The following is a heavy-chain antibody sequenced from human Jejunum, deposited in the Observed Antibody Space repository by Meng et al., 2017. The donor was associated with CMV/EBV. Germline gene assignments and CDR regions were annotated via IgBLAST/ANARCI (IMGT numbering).Heavy chain of an antibody. CDR1: GVAFGSYW. J-gene: IGHJ6*03. CDR2: IYSTGGT. Sequence: SCEASGVAFGSYWMFWVRQAPGKGLGWVSVIYSTGGTYYADSVRGRFAISRDNSKNTVFLQMNSLRADDTAVYYCARASLHAYMDVWGQGTTVTVSS. CDR3: ARASLHAYMDV. D-gene: IGHD5/OR15-5a*01. V-gene: IGHV3-53*01.